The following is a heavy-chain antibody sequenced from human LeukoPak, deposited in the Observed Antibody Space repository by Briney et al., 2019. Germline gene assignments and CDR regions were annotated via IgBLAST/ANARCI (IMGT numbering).Heavy chain of an antibody. V-gene: IGHV1-2*02. CDR2: ITPNSGNT. CDR1: GYTFIDYY. CDR3: AKTGGSSGWYYFDY. Sequence: ASVTVSCTTSGYTFIDYYIHWIRQAPGQGLEWMGWITPNSGNTNYAQKFQGRVTMTRDTSISTAYMELSRLRSDDTAVYYCAKTGGSSGWYYFDYWGQGTLVTVSS. J-gene: IGHJ4*02. D-gene: IGHD6-19*01.